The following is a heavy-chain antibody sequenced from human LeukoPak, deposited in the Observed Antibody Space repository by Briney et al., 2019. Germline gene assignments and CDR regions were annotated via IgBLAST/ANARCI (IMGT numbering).Heavy chain of an antibody. CDR3: ARSRVWSDYWGYFDH. J-gene: IGHJ4*02. CDR1: GGSITNYY. Sequence: PSETLSLTCTVSGGSITNYYWSWIRQPPGEGLEWIGYVYHSGSTNYNPSHKSRVTVSVDMAKNQNSLKMSSVTAADTAVFYCARSRVWSDYWGYFDHWGQGILVTVSS. D-gene: IGHD3-3*01. V-gene: IGHV4-59*01. CDR2: VYHSGST.